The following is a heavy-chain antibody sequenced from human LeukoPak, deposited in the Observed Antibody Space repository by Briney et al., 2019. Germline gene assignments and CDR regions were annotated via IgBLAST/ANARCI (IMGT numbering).Heavy chain of an antibody. Sequence: SGGSLRLSCAASGFTFSSCGFHWVRQAPGKGLEWVAVIWYDGTHKYYADSVKGRLTISRDNSKNTVYLQMNSLRAEDTAVYYCVKDRGDGYRGFDYWGQGTLVTVSS. V-gene: IGHV3-33*06. CDR1: GFTFSSCG. CDR2: IWYDGTHK. D-gene: IGHD5-24*01. J-gene: IGHJ4*02. CDR3: VKDRGDGYRGFDY.